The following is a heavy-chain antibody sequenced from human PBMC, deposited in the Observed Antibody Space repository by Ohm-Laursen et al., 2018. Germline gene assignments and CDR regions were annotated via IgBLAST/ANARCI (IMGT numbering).Heavy chain of an antibody. J-gene: IGHJ6*02. CDR3: ARDYGDRNRVYGMDV. D-gene: IGHD4-17*01. Sequence: GSSVKVSCKASGYTFTGYYMHWVRQAPGQGLEWMGWINPNSGGTNYAQKFQGRVTMTRDTSISTAYMELSRLRSDDTAVYYCARDYGDRNRVYGMDVWGQGTTVTVSS. CDR2: INPNSGGT. V-gene: IGHV1-2*02. CDR1: GYTFTGYY.